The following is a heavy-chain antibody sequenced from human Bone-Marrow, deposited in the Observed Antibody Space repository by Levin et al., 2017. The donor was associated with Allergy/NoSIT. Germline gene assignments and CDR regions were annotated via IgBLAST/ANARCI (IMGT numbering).Heavy chain of an antibody. J-gene: IGHJ2*01. CDR1: GFTFSSYT. V-gene: IGHV3-21*01. Sequence: TGGSLRLSCAASGFTFSSYTMNWVRQAPGKGLEWVSSISSNSIYINYADSMKGRFTISRDDARNSLYLQMNSLRAEDTAVYYCARAYDSSGYSYWYFDLWGRGTLVTVSS. CDR3: ARAYDSSGYSYWYFDL. CDR2: ISSNSIYI. D-gene: IGHD3-22*01.